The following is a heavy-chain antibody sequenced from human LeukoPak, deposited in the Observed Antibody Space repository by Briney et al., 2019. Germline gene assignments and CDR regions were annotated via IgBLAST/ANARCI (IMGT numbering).Heavy chain of an antibody. D-gene: IGHD3-9*01. Sequence: PSETLSLTCTVSGGAISSYYWSWIRQPPGKGLEWMGYIYYSGSTNHNPSLKSRVTISVDTSKNQFSLKLSSVTAADTAVYYCARDSYGIFDYWGQGTLVSVSS. CDR1: GGAISSYY. J-gene: IGHJ4*02. V-gene: IGHV4-59*01. CDR2: IYYSGST. CDR3: ARDSYGIFDY.